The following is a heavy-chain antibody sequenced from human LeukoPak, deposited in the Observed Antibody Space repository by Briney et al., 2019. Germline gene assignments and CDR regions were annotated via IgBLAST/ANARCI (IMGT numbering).Heavy chain of an antibody. J-gene: IGHJ4*02. Sequence: GGSLRLSCAASGFTFSSYAMSWVRQAPGKGLEWVSAISGSGGSTYYADSVKGRFTISRDNSKNTLYLQMNSLRAEDTAVYYCAKDLHYYDSSGYLVRWGQGTLVTVSS. CDR3: AKDLHYYDSSGYLVR. V-gene: IGHV3-23*01. CDR2: ISGSGGST. D-gene: IGHD3-22*01. CDR1: GFTFSSYA.